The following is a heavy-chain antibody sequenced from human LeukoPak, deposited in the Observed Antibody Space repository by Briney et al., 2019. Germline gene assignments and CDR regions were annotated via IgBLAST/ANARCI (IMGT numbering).Heavy chain of an antibody. CDR1: GFTFSSYE. J-gene: IGHJ4*02. V-gene: IGHV3-48*03. CDR3: ARDRPMVPFDY. Sequence: GGSLRLSCAASGFTFSSYEMNWVRQAPGKGLEWVSYISSSGSTIYCADSVKGRFTISRDNAKNSLYLQMNSLRAEDTAVYYCARDRPMVPFDYWGQGTLVTVSS. D-gene: IGHD3-10*01. CDR2: ISSSGSTI.